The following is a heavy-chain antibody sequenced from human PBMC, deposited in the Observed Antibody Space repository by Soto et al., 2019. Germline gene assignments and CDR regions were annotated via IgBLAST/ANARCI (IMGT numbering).Heavy chain of an antibody. CDR2: IYYSGST. Sequence: SETLSLTCTVSGGSISSYYWSWIRQPPGKGLEWIGYIYYSGSTNYNPSLKSRVTISVDTSKNQFSLKLSSVTAADTAVYYCARGTSLWFGELLHYFDYWGQGTLVTVAS. J-gene: IGHJ4*02. V-gene: IGHV4-59*01. CDR3: ARGTSLWFGELLHYFDY. CDR1: GGSISSYY. D-gene: IGHD3-10*01.